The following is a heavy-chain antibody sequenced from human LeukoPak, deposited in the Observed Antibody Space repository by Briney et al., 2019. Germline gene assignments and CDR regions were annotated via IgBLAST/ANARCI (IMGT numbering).Heavy chain of an antibody. CDR3: ARGFSYFDILPGYSPDLPYYFDS. CDR1: GGSISSSSYY. D-gene: IGHD3-9*01. Sequence: SETLSLTCTVSGGSISSSSYYWSWIRQPPGKGLEWIGYIYYSGSTNYDPSLKSRVTISVDASKNQFSLKLSSVTAADTAVYYCARGFSYFDILPGYSPDLPYYFDSWGQGTLVTVSS. J-gene: IGHJ4*02. V-gene: IGHV4-61*01. CDR2: IYYSGST.